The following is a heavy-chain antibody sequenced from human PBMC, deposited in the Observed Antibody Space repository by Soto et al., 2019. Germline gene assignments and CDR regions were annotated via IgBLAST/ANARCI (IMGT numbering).Heavy chain of an antibody. CDR2: ISAYNGNT. J-gene: IGHJ4*02. V-gene: IGHV1-18*01. D-gene: IGHD4-17*01. CDR3: ASESIDDPLTTYDY. CDR1: GYTFTSYG. Sequence: ASVKVSCKASGYTFTSYGISWVRQAPGQGLEWMGWISAYNGNTNYAQKLQGRVTMTRDTSATSAYMELSSLRSEDTAVHYCASESIDDPLTTYDYWGQGTLVTVSS.